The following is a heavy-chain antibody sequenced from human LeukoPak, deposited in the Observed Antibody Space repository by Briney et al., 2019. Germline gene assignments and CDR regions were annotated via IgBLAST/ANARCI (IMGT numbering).Heavy chain of an antibody. CDR3: ARLKCISTTCPSRYVMDV. V-gene: IGHV4-59*01. Sequence: SETLSLTCSVSGVSISSYYWSWLRQPPGKGLEYIGYIYYSGSTNYNPSLKSRVTISVDTSKDQFSLNLTSVTAADTAVYYCARLKCISTTCPSRYVMDVWGQGTTVTVSS. CDR2: IYYSGST. J-gene: IGHJ6*02. CDR1: GVSISSYY. D-gene: IGHD2-2*01.